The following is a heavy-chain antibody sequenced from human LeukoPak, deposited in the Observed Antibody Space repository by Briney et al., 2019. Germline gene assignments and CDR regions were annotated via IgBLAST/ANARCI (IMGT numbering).Heavy chain of an antibody. CDR1: GDSVSNSLYY. D-gene: IGHD5-18*01. CDR3: ARVLRAASWRSYDY. V-gene: IGHV4-61*01. Sequence: SETLSLTCTVSGDSVSNSLYYWSWIRQPPGKGLEWIGYIYYNGGTYYNPSLKSRVTISIDTSTNQFSLRLNSMTAADTAVYYCARVLRAASWRSYDYWGQGSLVTVSS. CDR2: IYYNGGT. J-gene: IGHJ4*02.